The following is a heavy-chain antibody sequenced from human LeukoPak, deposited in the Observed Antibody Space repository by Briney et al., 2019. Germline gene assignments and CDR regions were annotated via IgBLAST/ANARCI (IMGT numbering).Heavy chain of an antibody. CDR1: GYSISNGHY. D-gene: IGHD3-10*01. Sequence: SETLSLTCTVSGYSISNGHYWGWIRQPPGKGLEWIGSISHTGSSYYNPSLKSRVTISVDTSKTQFSLKLTSVTAADTAVYYCARLGPGGHGEFDYWGQGTLVTVSS. CDR3: ARLGPGGHGEFDY. CDR2: ISHTGSS. J-gene: IGHJ4*02. V-gene: IGHV4-38-2*02.